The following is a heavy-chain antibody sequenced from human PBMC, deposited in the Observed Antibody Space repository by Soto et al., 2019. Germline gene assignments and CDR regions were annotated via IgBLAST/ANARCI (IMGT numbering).Heavy chain of an antibody. CDR1: GFSFSTYV. CDR2: VSKSGYNT. J-gene: IGHJ4*02. Sequence: EVQLLESGGGLVQPGGSLRLSCEASGFSFSTYVMTWVRQAPGKGLEWVSSVSKSGYNTYYADSVKGRFTISRDNSKSMLFLDMNSLRVENTAIYYCAKDQGRLYLIAVQVANFFDCWGQGALVAVSS. V-gene: IGHV3-23*01. CDR3: AKDQGRLYLIAVQVANFFDC. D-gene: IGHD6-19*01.